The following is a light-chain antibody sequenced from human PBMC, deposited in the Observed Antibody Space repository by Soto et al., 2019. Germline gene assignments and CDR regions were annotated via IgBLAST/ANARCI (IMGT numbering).Light chain of an antibody. CDR2: GAS. Sequence: EIVMTQSPATLSVSPGESATLSCRASQSVSSNLAWYQQKPGQAPRLLIYGASTRATGIPARFSGSGSGTEFTLTISSLQSEDFAVYSCQQYNNWPPWTFGQGNKVEIK. CDR3: QQYNNWPPWT. J-gene: IGKJ1*01. V-gene: IGKV3-15*01. CDR1: QSVSSN.